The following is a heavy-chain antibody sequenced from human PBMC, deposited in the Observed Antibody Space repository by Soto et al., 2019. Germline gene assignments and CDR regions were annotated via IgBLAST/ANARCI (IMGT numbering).Heavy chain of an antibody. V-gene: IGHV5-51*01. CDR1: GYSFTSYW. D-gene: IGHD3-10*01. CDR2: IYPGDSDT. J-gene: IGHJ6*02. CDR3: ARHTAYMVRGVIENRFADV. Sequence: GESLKISCKGSGYSFTSYWIGGVRQMPGKGLEWMGIIYPGDSDTRYSPPFQGQVTISADKSISTAYLQWSSLKASDTAMYYCARHTAYMVRGVIENRFADVWGQGTTVTVS.